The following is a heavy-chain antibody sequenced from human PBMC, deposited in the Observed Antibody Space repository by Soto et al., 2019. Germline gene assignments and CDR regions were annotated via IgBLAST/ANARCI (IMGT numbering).Heavy chain of an antibody. J-gene: IGHJ4*02. V-gene: IGHV2-70*01. D-gene: IGHD6-19*01. Sequence: SGPTLVNPTQTLTLTCTFSGFSLSTSGMCVSWIRQPPGKALEWLALIDWDDDKYYSTSLKTRLTISKDTSKNQVVLTMTNMDPVDTATYYCARISGLYGSGWFDYWGQGTLVTVSS. CDR2: IDWDDDK. CDR1: GFSLSTSGMC. CDR3: ARISGLYGSGWFDY.